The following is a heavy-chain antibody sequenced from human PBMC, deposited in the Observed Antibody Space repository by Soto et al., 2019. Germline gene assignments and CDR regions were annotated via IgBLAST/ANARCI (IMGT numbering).Heavy chain of an antibody. V-gene: IGHV1-69*01. Sequence: QVQLVQSGAEVKKPGSSVKVSCKASGGTFSSFGFNWVRQAPGQGLEWMGGIIPLFGTANYAEKFQGRVTISAGEGTSTASMELIGLRSEDTAIYYCARDRSMDGYNSRSFDYWGQGTLVTVS. CDR3: ARDRSMDGYNSRSFDY. D-gene: IGHD5-12*01. CDR1: GGTFSSFG. CDR2: IIPLFGTA. J-gene: IGHJ4*02.